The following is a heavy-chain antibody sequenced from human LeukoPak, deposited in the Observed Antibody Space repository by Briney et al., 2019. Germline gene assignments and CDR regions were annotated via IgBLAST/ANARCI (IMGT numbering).Heavy chain of an antibody. CDR2: IYYSGST. D-gene: IGHD2-2*01. CDR3: ARQDIVVVPAQIDY. CDR1: GGSTSTGYY. Sequence: SDTLSLTCTVSGGSTSTGYYWGWIRQPPGNGLEWIGTIYYSGSTDYNPSLKSLVTISVDTSKNQFSLKLSSVNAADTAVYYCARQDIVVVPAQIDYWGQGTLVTVSS. J-gene: IGHJ4*02. V-gene: IGHV4-39*01.